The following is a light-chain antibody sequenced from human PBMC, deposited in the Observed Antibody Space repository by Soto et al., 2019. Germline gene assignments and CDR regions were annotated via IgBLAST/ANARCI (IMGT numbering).Light chain of an antibody. CDR3: QQRRTWPPLS. CDR2: DAS. V-gene: IGKV3-11*02. J-gene: IGKJ4*01. CDR1: QSVGSY. Sequence: EIVVTQSPATLSLSPGERATLSCRTSQSVGSYLAWYQKKPGKAPRLLIYDASTRDTGIPARFSSSGSGRDFTLTISSREPEDFAVYYCQQRRTWPPLSFGGGTQVEIK.